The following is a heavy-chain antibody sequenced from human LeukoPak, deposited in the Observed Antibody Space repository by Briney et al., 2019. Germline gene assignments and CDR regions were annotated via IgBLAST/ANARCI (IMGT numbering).Heavy chain of an antibody. J-gene: IGHJ4*02. Sequence: SVKVSCKASGGTFSSYAISWVRQAPGQGLEWMGGIIPIFGTANYAQKFQGRVTITADESTSTAYMELSSLRPEDTAVYYCATLSALIVVVDTPMYFDYWGQGTLVTVSS. CDR1: GGTFSSYA. CDR2: IIPIFGTA. CDR3: ATLSALIVVVDTPMYFDY. D-gene: IGHD3-22*01. V-gene: IGHV1-69*13.